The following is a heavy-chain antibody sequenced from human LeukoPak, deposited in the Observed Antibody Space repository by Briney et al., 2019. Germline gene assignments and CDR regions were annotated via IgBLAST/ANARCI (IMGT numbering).Heavy chain of an antibody. Sequence: GGSLRLSCAASGFTFSTYAKSWVRQAPGKGLEWVSGISGSGVTTYYTDSVKGRFTISRDNAKNTLYLQIDTMRAEDTAVYYCAKGATTRSTVITYYFDNWRQGTLVTVSS. V-gene: IGHV3-23*01. J-gene: IGHJ4*02. CDR1: GFTFSTYA. CDR2: ISGSGVTT. D-gene: IGHD4-17*01. CDR3: AKGATTRSTVITYYFDN.